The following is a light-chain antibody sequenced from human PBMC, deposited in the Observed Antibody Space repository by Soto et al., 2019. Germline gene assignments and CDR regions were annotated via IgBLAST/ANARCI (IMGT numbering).Light chain of an antibody. CDR3: QQSYSTPRT. V-gene: IGKV1-39*01. J-gene: IGKJ1*01. CDR1: QSNSIY. Sequence: DIQMTQSPSSLSASVGDRVTITCRASQSNSIYLNWYQQKPGKAPKLPIYAASSLQSGVPSRFSGSGSGTDFTLTISRLQPEDFATYYCQQSYSTPRTFGQGTKVEIK. CDR2: AAS.